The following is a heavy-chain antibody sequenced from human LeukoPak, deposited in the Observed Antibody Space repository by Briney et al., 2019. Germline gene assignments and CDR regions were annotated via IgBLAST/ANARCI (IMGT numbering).Heavy chain of an antibody. CDR1: GGSFSGYY. J-gene: IGHJ6*02. CDR3: ARAASTTIVVVVAATPRGLSYYGMDV. D-gene: IGHD2-15*01. CDR2: IIHSGGT. V-gene: IGHV4-34*12. Sequence: SETLSLSCDVYGGSFSGYYWSWIRQPPGKGLEWIGEIIHSGGTTYNPSLKSRVTISVDTSKTQLSLKLSSVPAADTAVYYCARAASTTIVVVVAATPRGLSYYGMDVWGQGTTVTVSS.